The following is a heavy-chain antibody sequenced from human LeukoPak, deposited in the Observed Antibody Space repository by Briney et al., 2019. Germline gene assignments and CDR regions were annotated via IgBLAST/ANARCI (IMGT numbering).Heavy chain of an antibody. D-gene: IGHD2-8*02. J-gene: IGHJ4*02. CDR3: ARDRSGGTYYSDY. V-gene: IGHV3-11*04. Sequence: GGPLRLSCAASGFTFSDYYMIWIRQAPAKGLEWLSYISNSGTTIYYADSVKGRFTISRDNTKNSLYLQVNNLRAEDTAVYYCARDRSGGTYYSDYWGQGTLVTVSS. CDR1: GFTFSDYY. CDR2: ISNSGTTI.